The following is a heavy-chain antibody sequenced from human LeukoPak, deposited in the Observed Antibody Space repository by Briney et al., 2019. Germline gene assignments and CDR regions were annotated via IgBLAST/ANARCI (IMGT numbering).Heavy chain of an antibody. Sequence: SETLSLTCTVSGASISSGSWFWSWIRQPAGKGLEWIGHIYTSGSTSYNPSLKSRVTISVDTSKNQFSLKLSSVIAADTALYYCARARGGGSGTYYYSYMDVWGKGTTVTVSS. CDR2: IYTSGST. V-gene: IGHV4-61*09. CDR1: GASISSGSWF. CDR3: ARARGGGSGTYYYSYMDV. J-gene: IGHJ6*03. D-gene: IGHD1/OR15-1a*01.